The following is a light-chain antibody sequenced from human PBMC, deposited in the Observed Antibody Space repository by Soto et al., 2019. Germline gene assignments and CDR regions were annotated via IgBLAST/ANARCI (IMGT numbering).Light chain of an antibody. J-gene: IGKJ1*01. V-gene: IGKV1-27*01. Sequence: DIQMTQSPSSLSASVGDRVTITCRASLGFSDYLAWYQQKPGRVPKLLIYEASTLQSGVPSRFSGSGSGTDFTLTISSLQPEDVATYYCQTYNRTPRTFGQGTKVEIK. CDR3: QTYNRTPRT. CDR1: LGFSDY. CDR2: EAS.